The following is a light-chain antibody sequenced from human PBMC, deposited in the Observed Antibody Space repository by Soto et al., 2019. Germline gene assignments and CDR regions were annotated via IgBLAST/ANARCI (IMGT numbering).Light chain of an antibody. CDR1: QGISKK. V-gene: IGKV3-15*01. CDR2: AVS. J-gene: IGKJ4*01. Sequence: IVMTQSPASLSVAPGGRVTFSYRASQGISKKVAWYQHKPGQAPRLLISAVSAGATGVPARFSGSGSGTEFTLTINGLQSEDCATYYCQQYHTWPVTFGGGTKVDIK. CDR3: QQYHTWPVT.